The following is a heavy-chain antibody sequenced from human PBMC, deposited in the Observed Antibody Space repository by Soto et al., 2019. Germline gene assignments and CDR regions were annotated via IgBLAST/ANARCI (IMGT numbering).Heavy chain of an antibody. CDR3: ARERLCSSTACYRDAFDV. CDR2: IIPLLGVP. CDR1: GGPARSYT. V-gene: IGHV1-69*04. D-gene: IGHD2-2*01. J-gene: IGHJ3*01. Sequence: QVQLVQSGAEVRKPGSSVRVSCKASGGPARSYTPTWVRQAPGQGLEWMGRIIPLLGVPDYAQKFQGRLTIVADKSTNTAYMDLSSLTSDDTALYYCARERLCSSTACYRDAFDVWGQGTQVTVSS.